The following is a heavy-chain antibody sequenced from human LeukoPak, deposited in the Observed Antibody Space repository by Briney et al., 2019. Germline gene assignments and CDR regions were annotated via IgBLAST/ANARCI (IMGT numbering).Heavy chain of an antibody. CDR1: GFTFSSYG. CDR2: IWYDGSNK. V-gene: IGHV3-33*06. D-gene: IGHD3-10*01. J-gene: IGHJ4*02. Sequence: PGGSLRLSCAASGFTFSSYGMHWVRQAPGKGLEWVAVIWYDGSNKYYADSVKGRFTISRDNSKNTLYLQMNSLRAEDTAVYYCANYGSGSPRDYWGQGTLVTVSS. CDR3: ANYGSGSPRDY.